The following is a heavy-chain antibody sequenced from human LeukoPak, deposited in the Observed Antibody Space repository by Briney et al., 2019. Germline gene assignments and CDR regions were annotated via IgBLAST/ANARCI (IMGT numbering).Heavy chain of an antibody. CDR1: DFSFITYA. D-gene: IGHD6-13*01. CDR3: ATTGYSSRNY. V-gene: IGHV3-23*01. CDR2: ISGSGGST. J-gene: IGHJ4*02. Sequence: PGGSLRLSCAASDFSFITYAMSWVRQAPGKGLEWVSAISGSGGSTYYADSVKGRFTISRDNSKNTLYLQMNSLRAEDTAVYYCATTGYSSRNYWGQGTLVTVSS.